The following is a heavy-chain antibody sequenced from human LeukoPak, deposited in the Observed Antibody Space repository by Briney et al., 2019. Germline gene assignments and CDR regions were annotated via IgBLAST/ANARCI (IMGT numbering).Heavy chain of an antibody. CDR3: AILGGVGFLYY. V-gene: IGHV4-31*03. CDR1: GDSISSGGYY. D-gene: IGHD2-8*02. Sequence: SETLSLTCTVSGDSISSGGYYWNWIRQHPGKGLEWIGNIYYSGSTYYDPSLKSRVAISRDTSKNQCSLNLCSLTAADTVVYFCAILGGVGFLYYWGQGILVTVSS. CDR2: IYYSGST. J-gene: IGHJ4*02.